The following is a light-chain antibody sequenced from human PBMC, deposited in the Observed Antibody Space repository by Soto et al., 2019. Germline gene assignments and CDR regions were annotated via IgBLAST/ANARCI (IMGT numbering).Light chain of an antibody. J-gene: IGKJ1*01. Sequence: DIQMTQSPSALSASVGDRLTITCRASQSISSWLAWYQQKPGKAPKLLIYKASSLESGVPSRFSGSGAGTEFTLTISSLPPDDFATYYCQQYHSYSRTFGQGTKVEIK. CDR2: KAS. V-gene: IGKV1-5*03. CDR1: QSISSW. CDR3: QQYHSYSRT.